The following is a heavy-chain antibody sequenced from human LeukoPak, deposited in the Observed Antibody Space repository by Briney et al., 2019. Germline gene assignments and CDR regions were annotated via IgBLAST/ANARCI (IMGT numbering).Heavy chain of an antibody. D-gene: IGHD6-19*01. V-gene: IGHV3-30-3*01. Sequence: PGGSLRLSCAASGFTFSSYAMHWVRQAPGKGLEWVAVISYDGSNKYYADSVKGRFTISRDNSKNTLYLQMNSLRAEDTAVYYCARTNSGYSSGWEIDYWGQGTPVTVSS. CDR2: ISYDGSNK. CDR1: GFTFSSYA. CDR3: ARTNSGYSSGWEIDY. J-gene: IGHJ4*02.